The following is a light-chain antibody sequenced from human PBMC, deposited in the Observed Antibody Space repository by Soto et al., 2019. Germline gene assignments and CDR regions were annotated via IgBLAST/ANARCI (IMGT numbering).Light chain of an antibody. CDR2: EVS. CDR1: SSDVGGYNY. Sequence: QSALTQPPSASGSPGQSVTISCTGTSSDVGGYNYVSWYQQHPGKAPKLMIYEVSKRPSGVPDRFSGSKSDTTASLTVSGLQAEDEADYYCSSYAAGSNFVFGTGTKLTVL. CDR3: SSYAAGSNFV. V-gene: IGLV2-8*01. J-gene: IGLJ1*01.